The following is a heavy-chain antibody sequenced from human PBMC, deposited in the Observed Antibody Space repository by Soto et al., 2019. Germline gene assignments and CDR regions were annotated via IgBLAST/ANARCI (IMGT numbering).Heavy chain of an antibody. D-gene: IGHD6-6*01. CDR3: ARAFKQLVLVWLDP. CDR1: GYTFTSYG. V-gene: IGHV1-18*01. Sequence: ASVKVSCKASGYTFTSYGISWVRQAPGQGLEWMGWISAYNGNTNYAQKLQGRVTMTTDTSTSTAYMELRSLRSDDTAVYYCARAFKQLVLVWLDPWGQGTLVTLSS. CDR2: ISAYNGNT. J-gene: IGHJ5*02.